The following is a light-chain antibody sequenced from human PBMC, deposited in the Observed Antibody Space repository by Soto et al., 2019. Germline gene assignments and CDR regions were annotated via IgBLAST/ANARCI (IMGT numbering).Light chain of an antibody. CDR2: AAS. J-gene: IGKJ4*01. CDR1: QGISSY. V-gene: IGKV1-8*01. CDR3: QQYDSYPLT. Sequence: AIRMTQSPSSVSASTGDRVTITCRASQGISSYLAWYQQKPGKAPKLLISAASTLQSGVPSRFSGSGSGTDFTLTISCLQSEDFATYYCQQYDSYPLTFAGGTKVEIK.